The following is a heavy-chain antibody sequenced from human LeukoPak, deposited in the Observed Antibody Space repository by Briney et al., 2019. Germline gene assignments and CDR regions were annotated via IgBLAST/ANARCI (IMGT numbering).Heavy chain of an antibody. D-gene: IGHD1-14*01. CDR1: GFTFIIND. V-gene: IGHV3-53*01. CDR2: LYSDGNT. Sequence: PGGSLRLSCAASGFTFIINDMTCVRHAPGKGLEWVSVLYSDGNTKYAHSVQGRFTISIDNSKNTLYLEMNSLSPDDTAVYYCARGVEPLAANSLAYWGQGTLVTVSS. CDR3: ARGVEPLAANSLAY. J-gene: IGHJ4*02.